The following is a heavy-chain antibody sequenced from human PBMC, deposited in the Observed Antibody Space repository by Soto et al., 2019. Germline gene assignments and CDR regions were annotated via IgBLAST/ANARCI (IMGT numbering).Heavy chain of an antibody. J-gene: IGHJ5*02. CDR1: GYTFTSYY. V-gene: IGHV1-46*03. CDR3: ARDAFYLYYDFWSGYSNWFDP. CDR2: INPSGGST. Sequence: GASVKVSCKASGYTFTSYYMHWVRQAPGQGLKWMGIINPSGGSTSYAQKFQGRVTMTRDTSPSTVYMELSILRSEDTAVYYCARDAFYLYYDFWSGYSNWFDPWGQGTLVTVSS. D-gene: IGHD3-3*01.